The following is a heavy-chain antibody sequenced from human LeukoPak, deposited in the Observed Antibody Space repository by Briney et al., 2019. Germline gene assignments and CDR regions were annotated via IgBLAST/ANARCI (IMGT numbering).Heavy chain of an antibody. Sequence: GGSLRLSCAASGFTFSSYWMHWVRQAPGKGLVWVSRINTDGSSTSYADSVKGRFTISRDSAKNTLYLQMNSLRAEDTAVYYCARVGYGGTWYVDYWGQGTLVTVSS. J-gene: IGHJ4*02. CDR3: ARVGYGGTWYVDY. CDR1: GFTFSSYW. V-gene: IGHV3-74*01. D-gene: IGHD6-13*01. CDR2: INTDGSST.